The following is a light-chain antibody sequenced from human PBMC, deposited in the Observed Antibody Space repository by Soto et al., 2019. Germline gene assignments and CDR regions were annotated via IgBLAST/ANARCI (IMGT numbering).Light chain of an antibody. CDR1: SGDVGGYTY. Sequence: QLVLTQPPSASESPGHSVTISCTGVSGDVGGYTYVSWYQHSPGKAPRLLIYEVSKRPQGVPDRFTGSKSGNTASLTVSELQPDDEADYYCCSSGGSNGFVVFGGGTKVTVL. V-gene: IGLV2-8*01. CDR2: EVS. J-gene: IGLJ2*01. CDR3: CSSGGSNGFVV.